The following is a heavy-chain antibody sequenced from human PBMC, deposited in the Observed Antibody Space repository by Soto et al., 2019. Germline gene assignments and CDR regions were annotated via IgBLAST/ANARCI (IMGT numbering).Heavy chain of an antibody. CDR3: AKDLTLIAAAGTYYYYGMDV. Sequence: HPGGSLRLSCAASGFTFSSYGMHWVRQAPGKGLEWVAVISYDGSNKYYADSVKGRFTISRDNSKNTLYLQMNSLRAEDTAVYYCAKDLTLIAAAGTYYYYGMDVWGQGTTVTVS. J-gene: IGHJ6*02. V-gene: IGHV3-30*18. D-gene: IGHD6-13*01. CDR2: ISYDGSNK. CDR1: GFTFSSYG.